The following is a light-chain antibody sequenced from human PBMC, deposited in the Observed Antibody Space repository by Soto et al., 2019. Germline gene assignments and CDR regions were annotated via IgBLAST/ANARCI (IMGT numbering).Light chain of an antibody. CDR3: QQLNSYPRVT. CDR2: AAS. J-gene: IGKJ4*01. CDR1: QGISSY. Sequence: DIQLTQSPSFLSASVGDRVTITCRASQGISSYLAWYQQKPGKAPKLLIYAASTLQSGVPSRFSGSGSGTEFTLTIHSLQPEDFATYYCQQLNSYPRVTFGGGTKVEIK. V-gene: IGKV1-9*01.